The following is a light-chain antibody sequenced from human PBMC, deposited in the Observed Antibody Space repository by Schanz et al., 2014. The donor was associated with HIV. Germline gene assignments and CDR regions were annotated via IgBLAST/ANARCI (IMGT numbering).Light chain of an antibody. Sequence: QSVLTQPASVSGSPGQSITISCTGVSSDVGSDNYVSWYQQNPGRTPKLIIYDVSNRPSGISNRFSGSKSGNTASLTISGLQAEDEAEYYCSSYTSSSTLVFGGGTKLTVL. CDR2: DVS. J-gene: IGLJ3*02. CDR3: SSYTSSSTLV. V-gene: IGLV2-14*01. CDR1: SSDVGSDNY.